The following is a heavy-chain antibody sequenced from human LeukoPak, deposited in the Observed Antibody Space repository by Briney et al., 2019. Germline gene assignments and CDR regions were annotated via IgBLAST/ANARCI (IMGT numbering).Heavy chain of an antibody. CDR3: AQDVPIERVPGVGPGS. CDR2: ISGSGGST. V-gene: IGHV3-23*01. CDR1: GFTFSSYA. J-gene: IGHJ5*02. D-gene: IGHD2-8*01. Sequence: GGSLRLSCAASGFTFSSYAMSWVRQAPGKGLEWVSAISGSGGSTYYADSVKGRFTISRDNSKNTVYLQMSSLTTEDTAVYFCAQDVPIERVPGVGPGSWGQGTLVTVSS.